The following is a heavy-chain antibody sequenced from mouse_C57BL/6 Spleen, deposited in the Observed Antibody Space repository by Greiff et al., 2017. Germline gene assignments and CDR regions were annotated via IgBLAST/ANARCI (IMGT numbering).Heavy chain of an antibody. J-gene: IGHJ2*01. V-gene: IGHV5-4*03. CDR1: GFTFSSYA. CDR2: ISDGGSYT. CDR3: ARAGGDYGYDVDY. Sequence: EVKLVESGGGLVKPGGSLKLSCAASGFTFSSYAMSWVRQTPEKRLEWVATISDGGSYTYYPDNVKGRFTISRDNAKNNLYLQMSHLKSEDTAMYYCARAGGDYGYDVDYWGQGTTLTVSS. D-gene: IGHD2-2*01.